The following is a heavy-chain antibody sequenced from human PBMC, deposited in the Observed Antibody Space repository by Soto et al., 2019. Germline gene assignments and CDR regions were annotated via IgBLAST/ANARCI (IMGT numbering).Heavy chain of an antibody. Sequence: GGSLRLSCAASGFTFSTCSMNWVRQAPGKGLEWVSSISGSSRNMYYADSVKGRFTISRDNAKNSLYLQMNSLRAEDTAVYYCARDNRYDAATLAYWGQGTLVTVSS. CDR1: GFTFSTCS. J-gene: IGHJ4*02. V-gene: IGHV3-21*01. D-gene: IGHD5-12*01. CDR2: ISGSSRNM. CDR3: ARDNRYDAATLAY.